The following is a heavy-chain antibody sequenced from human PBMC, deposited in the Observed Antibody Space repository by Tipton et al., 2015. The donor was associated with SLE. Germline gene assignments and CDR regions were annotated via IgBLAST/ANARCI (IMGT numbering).Heavy chain of an antibody. J-gene: IGHJ3*02. Sequence: SLRLSCAASGFTFDDYAMHWVRQVPGKGLEWVSGISWNSGSIGYADSVKGRFTISRDNSKNTLYLKMNSLRAEDTAVYYWARDQGRGAFDIWGQGTMVTVSS. V-gene: IGHV3-9*01. CDR3: ARDQGRGAFDI. CDR1: GFTFDDYA. CDR2: ISWNSGSI. D-gene: IGHD3-10*01.